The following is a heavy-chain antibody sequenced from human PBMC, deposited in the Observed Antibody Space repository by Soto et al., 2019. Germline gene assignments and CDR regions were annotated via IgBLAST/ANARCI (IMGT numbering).Heavy chain of an antibody. Sequence: PSETLSLTCTVSGGSISSYYWSWIRQPAGKGLEWIGRIYTSGSTNYNPSLKSRVTVSVDTSKNQFSLKLSSVTAADTAVYYCARSQFRYLFDAFDIWGQGTMVTVSS. CDR1: GGSISSYY. CDR2: IYTSGST. CDR3: ARSQFRYLFDAFDI. D-gene: IGHD2-21*01. J-gene: IGHJ3*02. V-gene: IGHV4-4*07.